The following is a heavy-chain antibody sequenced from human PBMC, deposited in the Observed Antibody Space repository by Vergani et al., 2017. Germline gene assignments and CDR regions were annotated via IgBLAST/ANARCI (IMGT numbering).Heavy chain of an antibody. V-gene: IGHV3-21*01. CDR2: ISSSSSYI. J-gene: IGHJ3*02. Sequence: EVQLVESGGGLVKPGGSLRLSCAASGFTFSSYSMNWVRQAPGKGLEWVSSISSSSSYIYYADSVKGRFTISRDNAKNSLYLQMNSLRAEDTAVYYCARDREIGAGGPDAFDIWGQGTMVTVSS. CDR3: ARDREIGAGGPDAFDI. CDR1: GFTFSSYS. D-gene: IGHD3-10*01.